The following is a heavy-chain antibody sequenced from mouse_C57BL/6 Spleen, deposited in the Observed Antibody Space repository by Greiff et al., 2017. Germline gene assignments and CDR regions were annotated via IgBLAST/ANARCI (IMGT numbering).Heavy chain of an antibody. CDR3: VSHSSGFAY. D-gene: IGHD3-2*02. CDR1: GFSFITYA. Sequence: GGGLVQPIGSLKFSCAASGFSFITYAMHWVRQVPGTGLEWVARIRSKSSNYATYYADSMKDRVTITRDDSQSMHYLQRNNMKTEDTAMYYCVSHSSGFAYWGQGTLVTVSA. CDR2: IRSKSSNYAT. J-gene: IGHJ3*01. V-gene: IGHV10-3*01.